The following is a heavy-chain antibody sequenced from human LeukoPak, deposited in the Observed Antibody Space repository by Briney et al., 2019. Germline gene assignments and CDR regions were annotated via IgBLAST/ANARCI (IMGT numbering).Heavy chain of an antibody. CDR2: ISYDGSNK. CDR3: ARQWVTYYYDSSGYRPLDY. J-gene: IGHJ4*02. CDR1: GFTFSSYA. D-gene: IGHD3-22*01. V-gene: IGHV3-30*04. Sequence: GGSLRLSCAASGFTFSSYAMHWVRQAPGKGLEWVAVISYDGSNKYYADSVKGRFTISRDNSKNTLYLQMNSLSAEDTAVYYCARQWVTYYYDSSGYRPLDYWGQGTLVTVSS.